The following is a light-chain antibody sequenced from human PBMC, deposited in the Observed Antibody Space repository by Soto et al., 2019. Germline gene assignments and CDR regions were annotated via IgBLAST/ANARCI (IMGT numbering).Light chain of an antibody. V-gene: IGLV2-14*03. CDR1: SSDVGAYDY. CDR3: SSYTSSSTRV. CDR2: EVS. Sequence: QSVLTQPASVSGSPGQSITISCTGTSSDVGAYDYVSWYQQHPDKAPKLMIYEVSNRPSGVSNRFSGSKSVNTATLTISGLQADDEADYYCSSYTSSSTRVFGTGTKVNV. J-gene: IGLJ1*01.